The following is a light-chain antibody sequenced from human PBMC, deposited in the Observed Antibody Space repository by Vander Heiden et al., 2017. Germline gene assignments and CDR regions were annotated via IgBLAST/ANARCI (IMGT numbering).Light chain of an antibody. J-gene: IGLJ2*01. Sequence: SITISCTGTSSDVGRYNLVSWYQQPPGKAPKLLMYEVSKRPSGVSNRFSGSKSGNTASLTISGLQAEDEADDDCCSYAGSSNFALFGGGTKLTVL. CDR2: EVS. CDR1: SSDVGRYNL. CDR3: CSYAGSSNFAL. V-gene: IGLV2-23*02.